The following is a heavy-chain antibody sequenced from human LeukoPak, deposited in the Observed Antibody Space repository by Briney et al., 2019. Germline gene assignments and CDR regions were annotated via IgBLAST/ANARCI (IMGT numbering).Heavy chain of an antibody. V-gene: IGHV3-43D*03. CDR3: AKDGQLHYYYYYYMDV. CDR2: INWDGGST. CDR1: GFTFDDYA. J-gene: IGHJ6*03. D-gene: IGHD2-2*01. Sequence: GGSLRLSCAASGFTFDDYAMHWVRQAPGKGLEWVSLINWDGGSTYYADSVKGRFTISRDNSKNSLYLQMNSLRAEDTALYYCAKDGQLHYYYYYYMDVWGKGTTVTVSS.